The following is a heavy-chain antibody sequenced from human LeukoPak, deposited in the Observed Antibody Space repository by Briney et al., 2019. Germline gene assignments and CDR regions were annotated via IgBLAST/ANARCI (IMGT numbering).Heavy chain of an antibody. D-gene: IGHD3-22*01. J-gene: IGHJ4*02. CDR1: GFTFSSYD. Sequence: PGGSLRLSCAASGFTFSSYDMHWVRHATGKGLEWVSAIGTAGDTYYPGSVKGRFTISRENAKNSLYLQMNSLRAGDTAVYYCARGRYYDSSGYPLDYWGQGTLVTVSS. CDR2: IGTAGDT. CDR3: ARGRYYDSSGYPLDY. V-gene: IGHV3-13*01.